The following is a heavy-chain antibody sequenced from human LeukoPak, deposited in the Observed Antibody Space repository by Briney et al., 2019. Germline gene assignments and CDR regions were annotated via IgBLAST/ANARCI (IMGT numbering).Heavy chain of an antibody. V-gene: IGHV4-31*03. Sequence: PSETLSLTCTVSGGSINSGGYYWSWIRQHPGKGLEWIGYIYYSGSTYYNPSLKSRVTISIDTSKNQLSLKLSSVTAADTAVYYCARDGGYCSGGNCFDAFDIWGQGTMVTVSS. CDR2: IYYSGST. CDR1: GGSINSGGYY. D-gene: IGHD2-15*01. J-gene: IGHJ3*02. CDR3: ARDGGYCSGGNCFDAFDI.